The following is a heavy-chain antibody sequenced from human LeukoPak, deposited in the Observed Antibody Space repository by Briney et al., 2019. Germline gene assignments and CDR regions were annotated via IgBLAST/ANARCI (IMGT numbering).Heavy chain of an antibody. Sequence: GGSLRLSCAASGFTFSDYSMNWVRQAPGKGLEWVSVIYSGGSTYYADSVKGRFTISRDNSKNTLYLQMNSLRAEDTAVYYCARGPYYYDSSGLHYWGQGTLVTVSS. CDR3: ARGPYYYDSSGLHY. J-gene: IGHJ4*02. CDR1: GFTFSDYS. CDR2: IYSGGST. D-gene: IGHD3-22*01. V-gene: IGHV3-53*01.